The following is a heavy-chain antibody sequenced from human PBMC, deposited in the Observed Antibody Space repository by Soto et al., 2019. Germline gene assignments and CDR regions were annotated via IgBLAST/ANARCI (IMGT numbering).Heavy chain of an antibody. CDR1: GGSISSSSYY. CDR2: IYYSGST. CDR3: ARLITMTLNY. V-gene: IGHV4-39*01. J-gene: IGHJ4*02. D-gene: IGHD3-22*01. Sequence: QLQLQESGPGLVKPSETLSLTCTVSGGSISSSSYYWGWIRQPPGKGLEWIGSIYYSGSTYYNPSLKSRVTISVDTSKNQFSLKLSSVTAADTAVYYCARLITMTLNYWGQGTLDTVSS.